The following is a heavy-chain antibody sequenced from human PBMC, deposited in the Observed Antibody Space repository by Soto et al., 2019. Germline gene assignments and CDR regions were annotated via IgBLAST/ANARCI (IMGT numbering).Heavy chain of an antibody. CDR3: ARQIYDSDTGPNFQYYFDS. J-gene: IGHJ4*02. Sequence: RGESLKISCKGSGYNFTTFWIGWVRQVPGKGLEWMGIIYPGDSETKYSPDFEGQVTISADRSTNTAYLQWRSLRASDTAVYYCARQIYDSDTGPNFQYYFDSWGQGTPVTVSS. CDR1: GYNFTTFW. D-gene: IGHD3-22*01. CDR2: IYPGDSET. V-gene: IGHV5-51*01.